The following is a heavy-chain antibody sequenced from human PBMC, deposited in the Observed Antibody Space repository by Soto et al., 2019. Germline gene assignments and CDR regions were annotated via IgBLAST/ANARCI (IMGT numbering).Heavy chain of an antibody. CDR2: IYYSGST. CDR1: GGSISSSSYY. Sequence: QLQLQESGPGLVKPSETLSLTCTVSGGSISSSSYYWGWIRQPPGKGLEWIGSIYYSGSTYYNPSLKSRVTISVDTSKNQFSLKLSSVTAADTAVYYCASPKSPRSTLDYWGQGTLVTVSS. J-gene: IGHJ4*02. D-gene: IGHD3-16*01. CDR3: ASPKSPRSTLDY. V-gene: IGHV4-39*01.